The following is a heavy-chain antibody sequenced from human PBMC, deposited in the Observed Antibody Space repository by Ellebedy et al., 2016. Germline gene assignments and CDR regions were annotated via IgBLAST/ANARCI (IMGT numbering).Heavy chain of an antibody. J-gene: IGHJ6*02. V-gene: IGHV3-7*01. CDR1: GFTFSSYW. CDR2: IKQDGSEK. D-gene: IGHD3-22*01. CDR3: AKDLRYYYDNYGMDV. Sequence: GGSLRLSCAASGFTFSSYWMSWVRQAPGKGLEWVANIKQDGSEKYYVDSVKGRFTISRDNAKNSLYLQMNSLRAEDTAVYYCAKDLRYYYDNYGMDVWGQGTTVTVSS.